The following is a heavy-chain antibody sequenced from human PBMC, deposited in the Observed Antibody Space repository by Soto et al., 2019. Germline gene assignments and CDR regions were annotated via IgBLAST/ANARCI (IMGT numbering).Heavy chain of an antibody. CDR1: GGTFSNYV. V-gene: IGHV1-69*06. CDR3: ARDMTRTVVPYFDF. CDR2: IIPIYGAA. J-gene: IGHJ4*02. D-gene: IGHD1-7*01. Sequence: QVQLVQSGAEVKKPGSSVKVSCKASGGTFSNYVVNWLRQAPGQGLEWMGRIIPIYGAANYAQKFQGRVTITADKSTSTSYMELSSLRSEDTAVYYCARDMTRTVVPYFDFWGQGTLVTVSS.